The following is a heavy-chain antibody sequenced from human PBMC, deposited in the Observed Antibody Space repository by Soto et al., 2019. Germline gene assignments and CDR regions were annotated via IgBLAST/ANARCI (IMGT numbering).Heavy chain of an antibody. CDR3: AKDQGVAGYSSGWYHDFDY. J-gene: IGHJ4*02. CDR1: GFTFSSYA. D-gene: IGHD6-19*01. Sequence: GGSLRLSCAASGFTFSSYAMSWVRQAPGKGLEWVSAISGSGGSTYYADSVKGRFTISRDNSKNTLYLQMNSLRAEDTAVYYCAKDQGVAGYSSGWYHDFDYWGQGTLVTVSS. CDR2: ISGSGGST. V-gene: IGHV3-23*01.